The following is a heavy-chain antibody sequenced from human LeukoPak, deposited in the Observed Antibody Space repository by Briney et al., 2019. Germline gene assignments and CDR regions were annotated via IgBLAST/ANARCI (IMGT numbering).Heavy chain of an antibody. J-gene: IGHJ6*02. V-gene: IGHV4-59*01. Sequence: SETLSLTCAVSGASISSYYWSWIRQPPGKGLGWIGFIYYSGSTNYSPSLKSRVTISVDTSKKQFSLKLSSVTAADTAVYYCGRVQRGGYHYYGMDAWGQGTTVTVSS. CDR2: IYYSGST. D-gene: IGHD6-25*01. CDR1: GASISSYY. CDR3: GRVQRGGYHYYGMDA.